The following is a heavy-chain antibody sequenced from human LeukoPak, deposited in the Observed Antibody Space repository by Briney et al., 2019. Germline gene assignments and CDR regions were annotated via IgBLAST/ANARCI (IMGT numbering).Heavy chain of an antibody. CDR3: ARALWSGPVYYGMDV. CDR1: GFTFSTYW. D-gene: IGHD3-10*01. V-gene: IGHV3-7*01. J-gene: IGHJ6*02. CDR2: IKEDGSKK. Sequence: PGGSLRLSCAASGFTFSTYWMSWVRQGPGKGVEWVANIKEDGSKKYYVDSVKGPFTISRDNAKNSLYLQMNSLRAEDTAVYYCARALWSGPVYYGMDVWGQGTTVTVSS.